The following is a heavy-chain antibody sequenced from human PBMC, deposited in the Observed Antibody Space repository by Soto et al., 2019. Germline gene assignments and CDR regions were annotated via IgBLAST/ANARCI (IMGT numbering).Heavy chain of an antibody. CDR1: GYTFTSYY. D-gene: IGHD3-10*01. V-gene: IGHV1-46*01. CDR3: ARVGEVTMVRGVIGASGFDP. CDR2: INPSGGST. J-gene: IGHJ5*02. Sequence: ASVKVSCKASGYTFTSYYMHWVRQAPGQGLEWMGIINPSGGSTSYAQKFQGRVTMTRDTSTSTVYMELSSLRSEDTAVYYCARVGEVTMVRGVIGASGFDPWGQGSLVTVSS.